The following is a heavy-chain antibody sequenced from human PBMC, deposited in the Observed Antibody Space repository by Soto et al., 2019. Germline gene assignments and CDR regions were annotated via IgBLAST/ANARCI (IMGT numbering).Heavy chain of an antibody. CDR3: ARGTLSSGWLDY. Sequence: PGGSLRLSCATSGFIFSSHWMHWVRQAPGKGLEWVSVIHSGGNTYYADSVKGRFTISRDNSKNTLYLQMNSLRAEDTAVYYCARGTLSSGWLDYWGQGTLVTVPQ. D-gene: IGHD6-19*01. J-gene: IGHJ4*02. CDR2: IHSGGNT. CDR1: GFIFSSHW. V-gene: IGHV3-53*01.